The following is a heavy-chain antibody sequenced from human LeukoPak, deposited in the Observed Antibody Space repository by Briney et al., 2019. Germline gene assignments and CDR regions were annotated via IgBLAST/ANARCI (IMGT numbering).Heavy chain of an antibody. V-gene: IGHV4-34*01. J-gene: IGHJ4*02. CDR3: AGAEAAAGRFDY. D-gene: IGHD6-13*01. Sequence: SETLSLTCAVYGGSFSGYYWSWIRQPPGKGLEWIGEINHSGSTNYNPSLKSRVTISVDTSKNQFSLKLSSVTAADTAVYYCAGAEAAAGRFDYCGQGTLVTVYS. CDR1: GGSFSGYY. CDR2: INHSGST.